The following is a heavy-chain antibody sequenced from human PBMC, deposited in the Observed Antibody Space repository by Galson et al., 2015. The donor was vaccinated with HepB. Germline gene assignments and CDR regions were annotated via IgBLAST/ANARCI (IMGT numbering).Heavy chain of an antibody. Sequence: ALVKPTQTLTLTCTFSGFSLSTSGVGVGWIRQPPGKALEWLALIYWDDDKRYSPSLKSRLTITKDTSQKPVVLTMTNMGPVDTAPNYRGHTWKGWPFAFWGQGTLVTVSS. CDR2: IYWDDDK. CDR1: GFSLSTSGVG. CDR3: GHTWKGWPFAF. D-gene: IGHD6-19*01. V-gene: IGHV2-5*02. J-gene: IGHJ4*02.